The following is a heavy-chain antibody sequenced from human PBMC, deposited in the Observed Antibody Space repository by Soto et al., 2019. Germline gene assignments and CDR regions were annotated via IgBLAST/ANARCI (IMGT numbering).Heavy chain of an antibody. D-gene: IGHD2-15*01. CDR2: INSDGSST. J-gene: IGHJ4*02. Sequence: EVQLVESGGGLVQPGGSLRLCCAASGFTFSSYWIHWVRQAPGKGLVWVSRINSDGSSTSYADSVKGRFTSSRDNAKNTLSRPMNRLRAEDTAVYYCVRTSLVVAAATREDYWGQATPVTVSS. CDR3: VRTSLVVAAATREDY. CDR1: GFTFSSYW. V-gene: IGHV3-74*01.